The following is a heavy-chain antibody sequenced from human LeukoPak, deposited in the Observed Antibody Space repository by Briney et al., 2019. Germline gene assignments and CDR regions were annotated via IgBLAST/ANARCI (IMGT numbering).Heavy chain of an antibody. Sequence: GASVKVSCKASGYTFTSYDINWVRQATGQGLEWMGWMNPNSGNTGYAQKFQGRVTMTRNTSISTAYMELSSLRSEDTAVYYCARGLSPLTSWLLYYYYMDVWGKGTTVTISS. J-gene: IGHJ6*03. CDR2: MNPNSGNT. CDR3: ARGLSPLTSWLLYYYYMDV. V-gene: IGHV1-8*01. CDR1: GYTFTSYD. D-gene: IGHD3-9*01.